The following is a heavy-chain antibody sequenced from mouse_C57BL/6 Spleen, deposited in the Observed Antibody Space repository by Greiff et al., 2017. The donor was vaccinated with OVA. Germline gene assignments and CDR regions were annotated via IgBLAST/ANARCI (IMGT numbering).Heavy chain of an antibody. Sequence: VQLQQSGAELVRPGASVKLSCTASGFNIKDDYMHWVKQRPEQGLEWIGWIDPENGDTEYASKFQGKATITADTSSNTAYLQLSSLTSEDTAVYYCTTYYYSNSFAYWGQGTLVTVSA. CDR1: GFNIKDDY. V-gene: IGHV14-4*01. CDR2: IDPENGDT. CDR3: TTYYYSNSFAY. D-gene: IGHD2-5*01. J-gene: IGHJ3*01.